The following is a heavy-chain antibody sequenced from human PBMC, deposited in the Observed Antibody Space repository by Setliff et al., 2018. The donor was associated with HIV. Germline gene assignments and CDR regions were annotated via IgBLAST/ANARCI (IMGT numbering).Heavy chain of an antibody. V-gene: IGHV2-70*11. CDR3: ARRVLTISDYFDY. CDR1: GFSLGTTGMF. CDR2: IDWDDDT. J-gene: IGHJ4*02. D-gene: IGHD3-3*01. Sequence: KSGPTLVNPTQTLTLTCTVSGFSLGTTGMFESWIRQPPGKALEWLARIDWDDDTHYNASLKTRLTVSNDTSKNQVVLSLANMDPVDTATYYCARRVLTISDYFDYWCQGALVTVSS.